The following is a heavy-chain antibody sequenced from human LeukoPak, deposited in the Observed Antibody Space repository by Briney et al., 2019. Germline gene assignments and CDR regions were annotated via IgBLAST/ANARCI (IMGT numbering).Heavy chain of an antibody. D-gene: IGHD2-8*01. Sequence: SETLSLTCAVYGGSFSGYYWSWIRQPPGRGLGGIGEINHSGSTNYNPSLKSRVTISVDTSKNQFSLKLSSVTAADTAVYYCASVPNGYYYYYYGMDVWGQGTTVTVSS. CDR2: INHSGST. V-gene: IGHV4-34*01. CDR3: ASVPNGYYYYYYGMDV. CDR1: GGSFSGYY. J-gene: IGHJ6*02.